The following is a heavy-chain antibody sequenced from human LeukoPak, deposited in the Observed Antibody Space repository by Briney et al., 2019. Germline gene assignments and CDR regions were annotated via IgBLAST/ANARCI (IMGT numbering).Heavy chain of an antibody. D-gene: IGHD1-26*01. CDR1: GCFISSYY. J-gene: IGHJ2*01. CDR2: ISYSGST. Sequence: SETLSLTCTVSGCFISSYYWSWIRQPPGKGLEWIGYISYSGSTNYNPSLKSRVTISVDTSKSQFYLKLSSVTAADTAVYFCASGTYYWYFDLWGRGTLVTVSS. CDR3: ASGTYYWYFDL. V-gene: IGHV4-59*01.